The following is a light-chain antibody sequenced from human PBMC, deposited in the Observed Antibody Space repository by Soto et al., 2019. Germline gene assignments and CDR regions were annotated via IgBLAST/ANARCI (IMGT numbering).Light chain of an antibody. CDR3: QTWGTGTVV. J-gene: IGLJ2*01. CDR1: SGHISYA. CDR2: VNSDGSH. Sequence: QSVLTQSPSASASLGASVKFTCTLNSGHISYAVAWHQQQPERGPRYLMKVNSDGSHSKGDGIPDRFSGSSSGAERYLTISSLQSEDEADYYCQTWGTGTVVFGGGTKLTVL. V-gene: IGLV4-69*01.